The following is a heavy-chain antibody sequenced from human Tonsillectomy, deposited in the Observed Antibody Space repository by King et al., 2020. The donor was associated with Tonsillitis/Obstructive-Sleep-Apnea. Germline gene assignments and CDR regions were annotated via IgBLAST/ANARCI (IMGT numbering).Heavy chain of an antibody. CDR2: IRSKGYGGTT. J-gene: IGHJ4*02. Sequence: VQLVESGGGLVKPGRSLRLSCTASGFTFGTYVMSWFRQAPGKGLEWVGFIRSKGYGGTTEYAASVKGRFTISRDDSKSIAYLQMHSLKTEDTAVYYCTGDLAELEPSFGYWGQGTLVTVSS. CDR3: TGDLAELEPSFGY. V-gene: IGHV3-49*05. CDR1: GFTFGTYV. D-gene: IGHD1-1*01.